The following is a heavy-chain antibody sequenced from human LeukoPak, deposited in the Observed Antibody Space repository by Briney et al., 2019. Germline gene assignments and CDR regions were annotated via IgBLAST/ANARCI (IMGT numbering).Heavy chain of an antibody. CDR3: ARDRPLDTAMVTAYGMDV. D-gene: IGHD5-18*01. CDR1: GFTFSSFW. J-gene: IGHJ6*02. Sequence: GGSLRLSCAASGFTFSSFWMHWVRQAPGKGLEWVAVIWYDGSNKYYADSVKGRFTISRDNSKNTLYLQMNSLRAEDTAVYYCARDRPLDTAMVTAYGMDVWGQGTTVTVSS. CDR2: IWYDGSNK. V-gene: IGHV3-33*08.